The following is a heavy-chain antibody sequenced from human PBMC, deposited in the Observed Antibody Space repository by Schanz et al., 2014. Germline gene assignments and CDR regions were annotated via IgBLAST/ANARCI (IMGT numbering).Heavy chain of an antibody. D-gene: IGHD3-22*01. CDR3: AKSALLSGDSSGYYSPFGY. V-gene: IGHV3-23*01. Sequence: EVQLLESGGGLVQPGGSLRLSCAASGFTFSSYAMNWVRQAPGKGLEWVSVISGSGDSTYYADSVKGRFTISRDNSKNPLYLQMNSLRAEDTAVYSCAKSALLSGDSSGYYSPFGYWGQGTLVTVSS. CDR2: ISGSGDST. J-gene: IGHJ4*02. CDR1: GFTFSSYA.